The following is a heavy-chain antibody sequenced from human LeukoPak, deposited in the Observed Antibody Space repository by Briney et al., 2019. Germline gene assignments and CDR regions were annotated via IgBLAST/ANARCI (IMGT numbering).Heavy chain of an antibody. D-gene: IGHD4-17*01. CDR3: ARHYLYGDPPAFDI. CDR2: ICCSGST. J-gene: IGHJ3*02. Sequence: SETLSLTCTVSGGSISSYYWSWIRQPPGKGLQWIGYICCSGSTNDNPSLKTRATISRDTSKNQLSLRVTSVTAADTAMYYCARHYLYGDPPAFDIWGQGTMVTVSS. V-gene: IGHV4-59*08. CDR1: GGSISSYY.